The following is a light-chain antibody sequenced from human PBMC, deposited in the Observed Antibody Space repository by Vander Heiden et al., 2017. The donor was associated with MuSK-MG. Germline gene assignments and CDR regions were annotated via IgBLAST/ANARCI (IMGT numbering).Light chain of an antibody. CDR3: QQYGDSPRVT. CDR2: GAS. CDR1: QSVSSSS. V-gene: IGKV3-20*01. Sequence: IVLTQSPGTLSLSPGERATLSCRASQSVSSSSLAWYRQKPGQAPTLLIYGASRRASGIPDRFGGSGSGTDFTLTISRLEPEDFAVYYCQQYGDSPRVTFGGGTKVEIK. J-gene: IGKJ4*01.